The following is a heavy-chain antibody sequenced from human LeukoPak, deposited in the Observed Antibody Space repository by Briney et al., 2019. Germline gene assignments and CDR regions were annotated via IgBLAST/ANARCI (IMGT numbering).Heavy chain of an antibody. J-gene: IGHJ4*02. CDR3: AFLVPSGWSY. D-gene: IGHD6-19*01. V-gene: IGHV1-18*01. CDR2: ISAYNGNT. CDR1: GYTFTNYG. Sequence: ASVKVSCKTSGYTFTNYGISWVRQAPGQGLEWMGWISAYNGNTNYEQKFQGRVTMTTDTMTTDTSTSTAYMELSSLRSEDTAVYYRAFLVPSGWSYWGQGTLVTVSS.